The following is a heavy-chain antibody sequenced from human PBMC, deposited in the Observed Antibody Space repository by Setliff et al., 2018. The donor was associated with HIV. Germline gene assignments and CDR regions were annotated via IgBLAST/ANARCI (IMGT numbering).Heavy chain of an antibody. V-gene: IGHV1-3*01. D-gene: IGHD5-18*01. J-gene: IGHJ4*02. Sequence: ASVKVSCKASGYTFSTYAMHWVRQAPGQRLEWMGWISAGKGMTKYSKKFQGRVTLTRDTAASTAYMELSSLRSQDTAVYYCARALLTAMVTFDYWGQGTLVTVSS. CDR2: ISAGKGMT. CDR1: GYTFSTYA. CDR3: ARALLTAMVTFDY.